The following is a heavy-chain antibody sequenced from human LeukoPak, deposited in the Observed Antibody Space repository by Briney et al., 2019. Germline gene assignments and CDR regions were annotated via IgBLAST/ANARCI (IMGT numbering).Heavy chain of an antibody. V-gene: IGHV1-2*02. CDR3: ARDCSSGCSFDY. Sequence: ASVKVSCKASRYTFTGYYMHWVRQAPGQGLEWMGWINPNSGGTKYAQKFQGRATMTRDTSISTAYMELSRLRSDDTAVYYCARDCSSGCSFDYWGQGTLVTVSS. CDR2: INPNSGGT. CDR1: RYTFTGYY. J-gene: IGHJ4*02. D-gene: IGHD6-19*01.